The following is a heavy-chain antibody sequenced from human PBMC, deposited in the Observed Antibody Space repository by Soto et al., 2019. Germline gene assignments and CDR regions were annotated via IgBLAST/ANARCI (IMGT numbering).Heavy chain of an antibody. Sequence: PGGSLRLSCAASGFTFSSYWMSWVRLAPGKGLEWVANIKQDGSEIHYVDSVKDRFTISRDNAKDSLYLQMNSLRAGDTAVYYCAKDGYYYYYGMDVWGQGTTVTVSS. V-gene: IGHV3-7*01. CDR3: AKDGYYYYYGMDV. CDR2: IKQDGSEI. CDR1: GFTFSSYW. J-gene: IGHJ6*02.